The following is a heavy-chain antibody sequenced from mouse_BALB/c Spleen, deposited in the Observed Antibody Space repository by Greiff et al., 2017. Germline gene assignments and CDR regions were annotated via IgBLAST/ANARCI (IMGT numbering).Heavy chain of an antibody. J-gene: IGHJ4*01. V-gene: IGHV2-6-7*01. Sequence: VKLQESGPGLVAPSQSLSITCTVSGFSLTGYGVNWVRQPPGKGLEWLGMIWGDGSTDYNSALKSRLSISKDNSKSQVFLKMNSLQTDDTARYYCAREGSTMINYYAMDYWGQGTSVTVSS. CDR1: GFSLTGYG. CDR3: AREGSTMINYYAMDY. CDR2: IWGDGST. D-gene: IGHD2-4*01.